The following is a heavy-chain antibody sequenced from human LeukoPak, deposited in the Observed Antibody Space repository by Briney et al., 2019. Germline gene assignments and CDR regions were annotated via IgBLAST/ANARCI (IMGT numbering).Heavy chain of an antibody. J-gene: IGHJ4*02. CDR3: ARDSIPRTYYYDSSGYSFDY. CDR1: GFTFSNYW. V-gene: IGHV3-7*01. D-gene: IGHD3-22*01. Sequence: PGGSLRLSCAASGFTFSNYWMSWVRQAPGKGLEWVANIKQDGSEKYYVDSVKGRFTISRDNAKNSLYLQMNSLRAEDTAVYYCARDSIPRTYYYDSSGYSFDYWGQGTLVTVSS. CDR2: IKQDGSEK.